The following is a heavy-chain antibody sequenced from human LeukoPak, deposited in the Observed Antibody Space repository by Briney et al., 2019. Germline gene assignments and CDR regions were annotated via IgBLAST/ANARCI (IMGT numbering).Heavy chain of an antibody. CDR1: GFMFSSYG. D-gene: IGHD3/OR15-3a*01. V-gene: IGHV3-30*18. Sequence: SGGSLRLSCAASGFMFSSYGMHWVRQAPGKGLEWVAVISYDGSNKYYADSVKGRFTISRDNSKNTLFLQMNSLRAEDTAVYYCAKDSGLVRIYYYYGMDVWGQGTTVTVSS. CDR2: ISYDGSNK. CDR3: AKDSGLVRIYYYYGMDV. J-gene: IGHJ6*02.